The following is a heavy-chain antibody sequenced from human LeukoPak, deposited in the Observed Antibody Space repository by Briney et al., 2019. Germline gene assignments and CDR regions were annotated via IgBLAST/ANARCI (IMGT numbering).Heavy chain of an antibody. Sequence: PGRSLRLSCAASGFTFSSYAMHWVRQAQGKWLEWVAVISYDGSNKYYADSVEGRFTISRDNSKNTLYLQMNSLRAEDTAVYYCARDKAIVAFDYWGQRTLVTVSS. CDR3: ARDKAIVAFDY. CDR2: ISYDGSNK. CDR1: GFTFSSYA. J-gene: IGHJ4*02. D-gene: IGHD5-12*01. V-gene: IGHV3-30-3*01.